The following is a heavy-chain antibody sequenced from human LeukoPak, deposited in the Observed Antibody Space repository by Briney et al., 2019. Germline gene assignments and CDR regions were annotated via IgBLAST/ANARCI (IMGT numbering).Heavy chain of an antibody. Sequence: SQTLSLTCTVSGGSISSGDYYWSWIRQPPGKGLEWIGYIYYSGSTYYNPSLKSRVTISVDTSKNQFSLTLSSVTAADTAVYYCARDNHYDSRVPFDYWGQGTLVTVSS. D-gene: IGHD3-22*01. J-gene: IGHJ4*02. V-gene: IGHV4-30-4*08. CDR3: ARDNHYDSRVPFDY. CDR1: GGSISSGDYY. CDR2: IYYSGST.